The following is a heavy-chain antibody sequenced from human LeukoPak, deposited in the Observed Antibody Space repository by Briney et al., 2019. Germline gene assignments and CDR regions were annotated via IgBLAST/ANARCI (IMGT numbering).Heavy chain of an antibody. J-gene: IGHJ4*02. CDR2: IKEDGSEQ. Sequence: GGSLRLSCAASGFTFSGYWMSWVRQAPGKGLEWVANIKEDGSEQYYVDFVKGRFTISRDSSKSMLYLEMSSLRAEDTAVYYCQVTDTDSFDYWGQGTLVTVSS. CDR1: GFTFSGYW. V-gene: IGHV3-7*03. CDR3: QVTDTDSFDY. D-gene: IGHD2-21*02.